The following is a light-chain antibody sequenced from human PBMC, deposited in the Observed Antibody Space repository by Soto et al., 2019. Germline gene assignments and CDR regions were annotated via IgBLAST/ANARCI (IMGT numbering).Light chain of an antibody. J-gene: IGLJ2*01. CDR3: AAWDDSLNGVV. CDR2: SNS. V-gene: IGLV1-44*01. CDR1: SSNIGSGA. Sequence: QSVLTQPPSASGSPGQRVTISCSGSSSNIGSGAVNWYQQLPGTAPKVLIYSNSQRPSGVPDRFSGSKSGTSASLAISGLQSEDEADYYCAAWDDSLNGVVFGGGTKLTVL.